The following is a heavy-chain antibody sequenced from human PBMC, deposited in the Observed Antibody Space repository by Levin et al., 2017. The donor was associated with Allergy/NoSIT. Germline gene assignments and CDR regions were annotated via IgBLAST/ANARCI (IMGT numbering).Heavy chain of an antibody. CDR3: AKAIGDSCYSPIDY. J-gene: IGHJ4*02. CDR2: ISGSDDTT. D-gene: IGHD2-15*01. CDR1: GFSFSKNA. V-gene: IGHV3-23*01. Sequence: ASVKVSCAASGFSFSKNAMNWVRQAPGKGLQWVSVISGSDDTTYYADSVKGRFTISRDNSKNTVYLQMNSLRAEDTAVYYCAKAIGDSCYSPIDYWGQGILVTVSS.